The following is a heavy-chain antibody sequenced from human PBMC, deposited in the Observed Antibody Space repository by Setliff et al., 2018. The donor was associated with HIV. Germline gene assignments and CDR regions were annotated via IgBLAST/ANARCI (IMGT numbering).Heavy chain of an antibody. V-gene: IGHV4-39*01. J-gene: IGHJ4*02. D-gene: IGHD3-22*01. CDR2: IYDSGST. CDR1: GGSITRTPYY. Sequence: ASETLSLTCTVSGGSITRTPYYWGWIRQPPGKGLESIGSIYDSGSTNYNPSLKSRVTISVDTSKNQFSLKLSSVTAADTAVFYCARLTTTDYYDSSAYYHPVWGQGTLVTVSS. CDR3: ARLTTTDYYDSSAYYHPV.